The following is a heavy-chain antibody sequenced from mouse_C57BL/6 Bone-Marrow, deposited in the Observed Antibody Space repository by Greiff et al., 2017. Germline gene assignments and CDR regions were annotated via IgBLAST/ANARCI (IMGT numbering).Heavy chain of an antibody. J-gene: IGHJ1*03. CDR3: ARGRPWYFDV. CDR2: ISDGGSYT. CDR1: GFTFSSYA. V-gene: IGHV5-4*03. Sequence: EVNVVESGGGLVKPGGSLKLSCAASGFTFSSYAMSWVRQTPEKRLEWVATISDGGSYTYYPDNVKGRFTISRDNAKNNLYLQMSHLKSEDTAMYYCARGRPWYFDVWGTGTTVTVSS.